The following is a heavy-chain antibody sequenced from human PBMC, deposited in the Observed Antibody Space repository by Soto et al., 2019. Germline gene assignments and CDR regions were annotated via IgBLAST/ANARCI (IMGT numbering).Heavy chain of an antibody. CDR3: AHRGQLGHFDY. D-gene: IGHD1-1*01. CDR2: IYWDDDK. V-gene: IGHV2-5*02. Sequence: SGPTLVNPTQTLTLTCTFSGFSLSTSGVGVGWIRQPPGKALEWLALIYWDDDKRYSPSLKNRLTITKDTSRNQVVLTLTNMDPVDTATYYCAHRGQLGHFDYWGQGTLVTVSS. J-gene: IGHJ4*02. CDR1: GFSLSTSGVG.